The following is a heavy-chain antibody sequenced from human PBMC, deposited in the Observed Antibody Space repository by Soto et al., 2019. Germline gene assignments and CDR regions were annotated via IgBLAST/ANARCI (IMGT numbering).Heavy chain of an antibody. CDR1: GDSVSSNSAA. J-gene: IGHJ4*02. CDR3: ARGTQYSSGWSLQFFDY. V-gene: IGHV6-1*01. CDR2: TYYRSKWYN. Sequence: PSETLSLTCAISGDSVSSNSAAWNWIRQSPSRGLEWLGRTYYRSKWYNDYAVSVKSRITINPDTSKNQFSLQLNSVTPEDTAVYYCARGTQYSSGWSLQFFDYWGQGTLVTVSS. D-gene: IGHD6-19*01.